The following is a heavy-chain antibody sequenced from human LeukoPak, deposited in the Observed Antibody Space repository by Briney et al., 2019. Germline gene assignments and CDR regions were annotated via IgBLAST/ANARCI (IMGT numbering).Heavy chain of an antibody. CDR1: GFTFSNYE. J-gene: IGHJ6*02. CDR2: ISSTGSTI. V-gene: IGHV3-48*03. D-gene: IGHD3-10*01. Sequence: GGSLRLSCAASGFTFSNYEINWVRQAPGKGLEWVSYISSTGSTIYYADSVKGRFTISRDNAKNSLYLQMNSLRAEDTAVYYCARGSDGRGGTYYYYSGMDVWGQGTTVTVSS. CDR3: ARGSDGRGGTYYYYSGMDV.